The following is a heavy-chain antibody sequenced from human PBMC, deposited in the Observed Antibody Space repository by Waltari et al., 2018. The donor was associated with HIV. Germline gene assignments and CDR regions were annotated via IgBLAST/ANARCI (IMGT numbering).Heavy chain of an antibody. CDR2: MNPKGGNT. CDR3: ARGENHYYDSSGYRDY. D-gene: IGHD3-22*01. V-gene: IGHV1-8*01. J-gene: IGHJ4*02. Sequence: QVQLVQSGAEVKKPGASVKVSCKASGYTFTSYDINWVRQATGQGLEWMGGMNPKGGNTGYSQKFQGRVTMTRNTSISTAYMERSSLRSEDTAVYYCARGENHYYDSSGYRDYWGQGTLVTVSS. CDR1: GYTFTSYD.